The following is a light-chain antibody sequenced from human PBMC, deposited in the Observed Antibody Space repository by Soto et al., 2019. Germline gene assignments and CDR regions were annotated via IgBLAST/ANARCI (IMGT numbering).Light chain of an antibody. Sequence: QSVLTQPPSASGTPGQRVTMSCSGSSSNIGSNTVNWYQQLPGTAPKLLIYSNNQRPSGVPDRFSGSKSGTSASLAISGLQAEDEADYYCAAWDDSLTGLFGGGTKVTVL. CDR1: SSNIGSNT. J-gene: IGLJ2*01. CDR2: SNN. V-gene: IGLV1-44*01. CDR3: AAWDDSLTGL.